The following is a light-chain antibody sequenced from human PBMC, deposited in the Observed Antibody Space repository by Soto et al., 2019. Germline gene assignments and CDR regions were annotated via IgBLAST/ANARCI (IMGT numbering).Light chain of an antibody. V-gene: IGKV3-20*01. Sequence: EIVLTQSPGTLPLSPGARATLSCRASQSVSASYLAWYQQKPGQAPRLLIYGASSKATGIPDRFSGGGSGTDFTLTISRLEPEDFAVYYCQQYGGSPPEYTFGQGTKLEIK. J-gene: IGKJ2*01. CDR2: GAS. CDR3: QQYGGSPPEYT. CDR1: QSVSASY.